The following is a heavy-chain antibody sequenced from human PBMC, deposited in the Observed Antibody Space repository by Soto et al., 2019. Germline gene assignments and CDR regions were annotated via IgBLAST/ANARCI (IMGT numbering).Heavy chain of an antibody. CDR1: GYTFTGYY. CDR2: INPNSGGT. V-gene: IGHV1-2*04. CDR3: ARVTRPYCSSTSCYDY. J-gene: IGHJ4*02. Sequence: GASVKVSCKASGYTFTGYYMHWVRQAPGQGLEWMGWINPNSGGTNYAQKFQGWVTMTRDTSISTAYMELSRLRSDDTAVYYCARVTRPYCSSTSCYDYWGQGTLVTVSS. D-gene: IGHD2-2*01.